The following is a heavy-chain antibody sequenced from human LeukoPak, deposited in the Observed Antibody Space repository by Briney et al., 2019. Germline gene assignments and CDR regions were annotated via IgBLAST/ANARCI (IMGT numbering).Heavy chain of an antibody. Sequence: SETLSLTCTVSGGSISSGDYYWSWIRQPPGKGLEWIGYIYYSGSTYYNPSLKSRVTISVDTSKNQFSLKLSSVTAADTAVYYCARAYCSGGSCPTAFDYWGQGTLVTVSS. CDR2: IYYSGST. CDR1: GGSISSGDYY. D-gene: IGHD2-15*01. J-gene: IGHJ4*02. CDR3: ARAYCSGGSCPTAFDY. V-gene: IGHV4-30-4*01.